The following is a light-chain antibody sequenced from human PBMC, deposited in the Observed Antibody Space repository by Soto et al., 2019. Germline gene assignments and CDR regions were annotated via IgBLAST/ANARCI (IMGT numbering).Light chain of an antibody. CDR2: DVS. Sequence: QSALTQPASVSGSPGQSITISCTGTSSDVGGYNYVSWYQQHPGKAPKLMIYDVSNRPSGVSNRFSASKSGNTASLTISGLQAEDEDDYYCTSYTSSSAYVVFGGGTKLTVL. CDR3: TSYTSSSAYVV. CDR1: SSDVGGYNY. V-gene: IGLV2-14*03. J-gene: IGLJ2*01.